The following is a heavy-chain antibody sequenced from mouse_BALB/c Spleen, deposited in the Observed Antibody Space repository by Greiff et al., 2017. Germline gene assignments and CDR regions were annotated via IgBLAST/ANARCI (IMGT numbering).Heavy chain of an antibody. J-gene: IGHJ2*01. CDR3: TRGGYYGNYGFDY. CDR2: IDPETGGT. Sequence: QVQLQQSGAELVRPGASVTLSCKASGYTFTDYEMHWVQQTPVHGLEWIGAIDPETGGTAYNQKFKGKATLTADKSSSTAYMELRSLTSEDAAVYYCTRGGYYGNYGFDYWGQGTTLTVSS. V-gene: IGHV1-15*01. D-gene: IGHD2-1*01. CDR1: GYTFTDYE.